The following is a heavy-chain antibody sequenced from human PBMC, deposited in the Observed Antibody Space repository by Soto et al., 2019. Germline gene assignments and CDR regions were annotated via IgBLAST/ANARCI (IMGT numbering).Heavy chain of an antibody. J-gene: IGHJ4*02. Sequence: GGSLRLSCAASGFTFSSYAMSCVRQAPGKGLEWVSAISGSGGITYYADSVKGRFTISRDNSKNTLYLQMNSLRAEDTAVYYCARAIRTSSSWFEYWGQGTLVTVSS. D-gene: IGHD6-13*01. V-gene: IGHV3-23*01. CDR1: GFTFSSYA. CDR3: ARAIRTSSSWFEY. CDR2: ISGSGGIT.